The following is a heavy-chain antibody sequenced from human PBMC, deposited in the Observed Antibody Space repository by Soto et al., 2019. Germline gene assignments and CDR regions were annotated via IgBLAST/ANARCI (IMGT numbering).Heavy chain of an antibody. Sequence: QVQLQESGPGLVKPSETLSVTCTVSGGSISRYYWSWIRQPPGKGLEWIGDIYYKGSTNYNPSHKSPVTISVDTSKNQFSLKLCSVAAADTAVYYCARDRASCSGASCYAGSNYYYYMGVWGKGTTVTVSS. J-gene: IGHJ6*03. D-gene: IGHD2-2*01. V-gene: IGHV4-59*01. CDR3: ARDRASCSGASCYAGSNYYYYMGV. CDR2: IYYKGST. CDR1: GGSISRYY.